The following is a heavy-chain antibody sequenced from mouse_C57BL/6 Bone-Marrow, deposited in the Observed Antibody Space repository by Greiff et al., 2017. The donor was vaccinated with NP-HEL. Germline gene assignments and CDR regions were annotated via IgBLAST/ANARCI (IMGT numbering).Heavy chain of an antibody. V-gene: IGHV7-4*01. CDR1: GFTFTDYY. Sequence: EVQLMESGGGLVQPGASLRLSCAASGFTFTDYYMSWVRQPPGKAPAWLALIRNKANGYTTEYTASVKGRFTISRDNSQNILYLQMNTLRAEDSATYYCVKAAYSDYYAMDYWGQGTSVTVSS. D-gene: IGHD1-1*01. CDR2: IRNKANGYTT. J-gene: IGHJ4*01. CDR3: VKAAYSDYYAMDY.